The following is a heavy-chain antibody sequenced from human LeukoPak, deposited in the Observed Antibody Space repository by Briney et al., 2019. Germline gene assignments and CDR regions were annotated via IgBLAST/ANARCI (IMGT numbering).Heavy chain of an antibody. CDR3: ARESFSGSGGLNWFAP. Sequence: ASVKVSCKTTGYTFTGYYIHWVRQAPGQGLEWMGGLNPDTGSTNYAQKFQARVIMTRDTSINTAYMELRRLRYDDTAMYFCARESFSGSGGLNWFAPWGQGTLVTVSA. CDR1: GYTFTGYY. CDR2: LNPDTGST. J-gene: IGHJ5*02. V-gene: IGHV1-2*02. D-gene: IGHD3-10*01.